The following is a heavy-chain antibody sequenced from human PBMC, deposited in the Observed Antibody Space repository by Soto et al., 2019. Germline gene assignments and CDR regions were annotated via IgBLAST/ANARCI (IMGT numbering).Heavy chain of an antibody. D-gene: IGHD5-18*01. CDR1: GGTFSSYA. CDR2: IIPIFGTA. J-gene: IGHJ6*02. Sequence: QVQLLQSGAEVKTPGSSVKVSCKASGGTFSSYAISWVRQAPGQGLEWMGGIIPIFGTANYAQTFQGRVTITADESTITAYMEMSSLRFEYKALYFCARVGDTASTYYYYGMDVWGQGTTVTVSS. V-gene: IGHV1-69*01. CDR3: ARVGDTASTYYYYGMDV.